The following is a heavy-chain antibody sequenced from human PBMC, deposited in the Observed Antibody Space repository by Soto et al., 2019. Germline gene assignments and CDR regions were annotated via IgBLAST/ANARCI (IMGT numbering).Heavy chain of an antibody. J-gene: IGHJ4*02. D-gene: IGHD3-22*01. Sequence: GESLKISCKGSGYSFTSYWIGWVRQMPGKGLEWMGIIYPGDSDTRYSPSFQGQVTISADKSISTAYLQWSSLKASDTAMYYCARTYDSSGYYYEAHFDYWGQGTLVTVSS. V-gene: IGHV5-51*01. CDR3: ARTYDSSGYYYEAHFDY. CDR1: GYSFTSYW. CDR2: IYPGDSDT.